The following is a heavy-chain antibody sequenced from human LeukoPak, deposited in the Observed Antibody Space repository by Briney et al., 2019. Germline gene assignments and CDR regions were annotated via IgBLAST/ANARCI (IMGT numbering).Heavy chain of an antibody. D-gene: IGHD5-24*01. CDR1: GGSISSGGYS. Sequence: SQTLSLTCAVSGGSISSGGYSWSWIRQPPGKGLEWIGYIYYSGSTYYNPSLKSRATISVDTSKNQFSLKLSSVTAADTAVYYCARESIEMATITDYWGQGTLVTVSS. V-gene: IGHV4-30-4*07. J-gene: IGHJ4*02. CDR2: IYYSGST. CDR3: ARESIEMATITDY.